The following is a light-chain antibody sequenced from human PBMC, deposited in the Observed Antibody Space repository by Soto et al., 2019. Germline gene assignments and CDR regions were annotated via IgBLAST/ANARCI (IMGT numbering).Light chain of an antibody. J-gene: IGLJ3*02. CDR2: DVS. Sequence: QSALTQPASVSGSPGQSITISCTGTSSDVCGYNYVSWYQQHPGKAPKLMIYDVSNRPSGVSNRFSGSKSGNTASLTISGLQAEDEADYYCSSYTSSSTRVFGGGTQLTVL. V-gene: IGLV2-14*01. CDR1: SSDVCGYNY. CDR3: SSYTSSSTRV.